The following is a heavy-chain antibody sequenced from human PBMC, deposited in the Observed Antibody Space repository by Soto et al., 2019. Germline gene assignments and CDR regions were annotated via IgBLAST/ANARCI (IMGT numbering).Heavy chain of an antibody. CDR3: AKPAGRAS. J-gene: IGHJ5*02. V-gene: IGHV3-30*18. Sequence: GGSLRLSCTASGFTFTSYGMHWARQAPGKGLEWLALISNDGSNKFYADSVKGRFTISRDDSKSTLYLHMNSLRTEDTALYFCAKPAGRASWGQGTLVTVSS. CDR1: GFTFTSYG. CDR2: ISNDGSNK.